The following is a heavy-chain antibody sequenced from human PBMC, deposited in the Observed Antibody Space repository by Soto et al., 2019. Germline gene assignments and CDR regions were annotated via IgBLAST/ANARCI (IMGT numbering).Heavy chain of an antibody. D-gene: IGHD5-18*01. V-gene: IGHV3-33*01. CDR2: IWYDGSNK. Sequence: QVQLVESGGGVVQPGRSLRLSCAASGFTFSSYGMHWVRQAPGKGLEWVAVIWYDGSNKYYADSVKGRFTISRDNSKNTLYLQMNSLRAEDTAVYYCAGGTQLWLDYWGQGTLVTVSS. J-gene: IGHJ4*02. CDR1: GFTFSSYG. CDR3: AGGTQLWLDY.